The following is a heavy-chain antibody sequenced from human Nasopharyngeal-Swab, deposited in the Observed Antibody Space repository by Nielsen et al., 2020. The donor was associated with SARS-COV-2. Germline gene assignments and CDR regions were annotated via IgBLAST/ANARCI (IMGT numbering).Heavy chain of an antibody. D-gene: IGHD2-2*01. CDR3: ARELSGYCSSPLGCYYYGMDV. CDR1: GFTFSSYG. CDR2: ISYDGSNK. V-gene: IGHV3-30*03. Sequence: GESLKISCAASGFTFSSYGMHWVRQAPGKGLEWVAVISYDGSNKYYADSVKGRFTISRDNSKNTLYLQMNSLRAEDTAVYYCARELSGYCSSPLGCYYYGMDVWGQGTTVTVSS. J-gene: IGHJ6*02.